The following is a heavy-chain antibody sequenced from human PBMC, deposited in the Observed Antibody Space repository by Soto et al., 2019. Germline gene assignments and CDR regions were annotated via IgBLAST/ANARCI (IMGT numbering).Heavy chain of an antibody. D-gene: IGHD6-19*01. V-gene: IGHV3-21*01. CDR3: ARDRLAVAGPF. CDR1: GFTFSTYS. Sequence: GGSLRLSCAASGFTFSTYSMNWVRQAPGKGLEWVSSISSSSSYIYYADSVQGRFTISRDNAKNSLYLQMNSLRAEDTAVYYCARDRLAVAGPFWGQGTLVTVSS. CDR2: ISSSSSYI. J-gene: IGHJ4*02.